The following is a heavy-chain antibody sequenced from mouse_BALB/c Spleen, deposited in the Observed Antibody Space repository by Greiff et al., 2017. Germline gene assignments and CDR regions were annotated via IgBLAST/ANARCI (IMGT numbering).Heavy chain of an antibody. CDR1: GFSLTGYG. J-gene: IGHJ4*01. CDR3: ARDLITTVVEGYAMDY. Sequence: VMLVESGPGLVAPSQSLSITCTFSGFSLTGYGVNWVRQPPGKGLEWLGMIWGDGSTDYNSALKSRLSISKDNSKSQVFLKMNSLQTDDTARYYCARDLITTVVEGYAMDYWGQGTSVTVSS. CDR2: IWGDGST. D-gene: IGHD1-1*01. V-gene: IGHV2-6-7*01.